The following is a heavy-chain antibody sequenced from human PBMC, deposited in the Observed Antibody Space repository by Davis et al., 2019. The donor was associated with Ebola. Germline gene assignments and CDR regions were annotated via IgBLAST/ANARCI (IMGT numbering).Heavy chain of an antibody. CDR2: IIPILGIA. CDR3: ATARGYCSGGSCYSAEYFQH. Sequence: SSVKVSCKASGGTFSSYAISWVRQAPGQGLEWMGGIIPILGIANYAQKFQGRVTITADKSTSTAYMELSRLRSDDTAVYYCATARGYCSGGSCYSAEYFQHWGQGTLVTVSS. CDR1: GGTFSSYA. D-gene: IGHD2-15*01. V-gene: IGHV1-69*10. J-gene: IGHJ1*01.